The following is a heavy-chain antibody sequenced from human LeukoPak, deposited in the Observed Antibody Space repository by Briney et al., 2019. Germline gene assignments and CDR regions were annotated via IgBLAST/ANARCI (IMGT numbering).Heavy chain of an antibody. D-gene: IGHD6-19*01. J-gene: IGHJ1*01. CDR3: ARAYKDRSLAGKKEFFQH. CDR1: GFTFSDYY. Sequence: GGSLGLSCEASGFTFSDYYMSWIRQAPGKGLEWVSYTSSSGSTKYYADSVKGRFTISRDNAKSSLYLQMNSLRAEDTAVYYCARAYKDRSLAGKKEFFQHWGQGTLVTVSS. V-gene: IGHV3-11*01. CDR2: TSSSGSTK.